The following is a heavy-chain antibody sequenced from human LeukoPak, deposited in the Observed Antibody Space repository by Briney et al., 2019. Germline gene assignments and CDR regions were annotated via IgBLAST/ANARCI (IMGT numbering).Heavy chain of an antibody. D-gene: IGHD1-26*01. CDR3: ARHYSGSYPDAFDI. V-gene: IGHV4-59*08. Sequence: SETLSLTCAVYGGSFSSYYWSWIRQPPGKGLEWIGYIYYSGSTNYNPSLKSRVTISVDTSKNQFSLKLSSVTAADTAVYYCARHYSGSYPDAFDIWGQGTMVTVSS. J-gene: IGHJ3*02. CDR2: IYYSGST. CDR1: GGSFSSYY.